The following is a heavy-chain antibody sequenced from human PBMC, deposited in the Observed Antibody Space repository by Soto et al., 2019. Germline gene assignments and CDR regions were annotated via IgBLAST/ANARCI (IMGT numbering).Heavy chain of an antibody. CDR3: ARAVPGMEV. CDR2: ISNAGGIE. CDR1: GFNLSDFA. J-gene: IGHJ6*02. V-gene: IGHV3-30-3*01. Sequence: QVQLVQSGGGVVQPGRSLRLSCAASGFNLSDFAMHWVRQAPGKGLEWVALISNAGGIEHYGESVRGRFTIARDNSKHMLYLQMTSLRVEDTAVYYCARAVPGMEVWGQGTTVTVSS.